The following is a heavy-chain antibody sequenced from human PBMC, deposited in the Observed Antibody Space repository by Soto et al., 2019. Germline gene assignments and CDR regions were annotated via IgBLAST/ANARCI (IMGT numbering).Heavy chain of an antibody. D-gene: IGHD3-3*01. V-gene: IGHV1-69*01. J-gene: IGHJ6*02. Sequence: QVQLVPSGAEVKKPGSSVKVSCKASGGTFSSYAISWVRQAPGQGLEWMGGIIPICGTATYAQKCKGRVTITADESTSTAYMELSSLRSEDTAVYYCARDRFGVVITPRGMDVWGQGTTVTVSS. CDR1: GGTFSSYA. CDR3: ARDRFGVVITPRGMDV. CDR2: IIPICGTA.